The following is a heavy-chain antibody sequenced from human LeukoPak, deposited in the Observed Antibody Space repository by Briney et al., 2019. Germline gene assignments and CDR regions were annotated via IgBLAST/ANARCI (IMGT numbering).Heavy chain of an antibody. V-gene: IGHV3-33*06. CDR3: AKSRYYYDSSGYSPSDY. D-gene: IGHD3-22*01. CDR1: GFTFSSYG. Sequence: GGSLRLSCAASGFTFSSYGMHWVRQAPGKGLEWVAVIWYDGGNKYYADSVKGRFTISRDNSKNTLYLQMNSLRAEDTAVYYCAKSRYYYDSSGYSPSDYWGQGTLVTVSS. CDR2: IWYDGGNK. J-gene: IGHJ4*02.